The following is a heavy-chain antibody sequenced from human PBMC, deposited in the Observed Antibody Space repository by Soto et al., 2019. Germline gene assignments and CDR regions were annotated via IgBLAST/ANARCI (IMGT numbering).Heavy chain of an antibody. Sequence: QLQLVQSGSEVKKPGSSVKVSCKASGGSFSSNPISWVRQAPGQGLEWMAGIIPIFATVHYAQKFQGRVTITADESTSTAYMELTSLSSEDTAVYFCARGGRGYSSAPRYYFDYWGQGTLVTVSS. J-gene: IGHJ4*02. CDR3: ARGGRGYSSAPRYYFDY. V-gene: IGHV1-69*01. CDR1: GGSFSSNP. CDR2: IIPIFATV. D-gene: IGHD5-18*01.